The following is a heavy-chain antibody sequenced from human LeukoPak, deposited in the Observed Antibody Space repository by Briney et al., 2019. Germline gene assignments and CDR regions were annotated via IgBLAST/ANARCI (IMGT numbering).Heavy chain of an antibody. V-gene: IGHV4-59*01. J-gene: IGHJ6*03. CDR1: GGSISSYY. CDR2: IYYSGST. D-gene: IGHD3-3*01. Sequence: SETLSLTCTVSGGSISSYYWSSIPQPPGKGLEWSGYIYYSGSTNYNPSLKSRVTISVDTSKHQFSLKLSSVTAADTAVYYCARAAWSRIGYYYYMDVWGKGTTVTVSS. CDR3: ARAAWSRIGYYYYMDV.